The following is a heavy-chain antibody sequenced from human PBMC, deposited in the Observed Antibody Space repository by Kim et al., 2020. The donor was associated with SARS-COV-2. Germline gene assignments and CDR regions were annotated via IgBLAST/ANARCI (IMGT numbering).Heavy chain of an antibody. J-gene: IGHJ4*02. Sequence: GGSLRLSCAASGFTFRGSWMTWVRQAPGKGLEWVANINDAGSDSYHAASVRGRFIISRDNARDLVYLQMNSLRVEDTAIYYCARDPEWAALDYWGQGILVTVSS. CDR2: INDAGSDS. CDR3: ARDPEWAALDY. V-gene: IGHV3-7*01. D-gene: IGHD2-8*01. CDR1: GFTFRGSW.